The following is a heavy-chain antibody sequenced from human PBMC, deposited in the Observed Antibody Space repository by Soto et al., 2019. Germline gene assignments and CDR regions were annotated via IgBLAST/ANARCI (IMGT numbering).Heavy chain of an antibody. V-gene: IGHV1-2*04. J-gene: IGHJ6*02. CDR2: INPKSGDT. CDR3: ARGTPTNWRRARDYYYGIDV. Sequence: ASVKVSCKASGYSFSDYYIHWVRQAPGQGPEWMGWINPKSGDTKYAQGFQAWVTMTRDTSINTVYMELSRLKSDDTAVYSCARGTPTNWRRARDYYYGIDVWGQGTTVTVPS. D-gene: IGHD1-1*01. CDR1: GYSFSDYY.